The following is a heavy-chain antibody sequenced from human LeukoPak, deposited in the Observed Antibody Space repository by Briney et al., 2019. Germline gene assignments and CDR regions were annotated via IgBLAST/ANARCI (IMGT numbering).Heavy chain of an antibody. CDR1: GYTFTSYY. D-gene: IGHD4-23*01. V-gene: IGHV1-46*01. CDR2: INPSGGST. Sequence: ASVKVSCKASGYTFTSYYMHWVRQAPGQGLEWMGIINPSGGSTSYAQKFQGRVTMTRDTSTSTVYMELSSLRSEDTAVYYCGREIGYSYGGNWGGGNNWFDPWGQGTLVTVSS. CDR3: GREIGYSYGGNWGGGNNWFDP. J-gene: IGHJ5*02.